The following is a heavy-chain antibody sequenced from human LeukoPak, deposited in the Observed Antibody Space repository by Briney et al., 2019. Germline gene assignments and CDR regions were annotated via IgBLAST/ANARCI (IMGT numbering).Heavy chain of an antibody. J-gene: IGHJ4*02. CDR3: ARAYGGYLDY. Sequence: GGSLRLSRAASGFTVSSNYMSWVRQAPGKGLEWVSVIYSGGNTYYADSVKGRFTISRYNSKNTVYLQMNSLRGEDTAVYYCARAYGGYLDYWGQGTLVTVSS. V-gene: IGHV3-66*02. CDR1: GFTVSSNY. CDR2: IYSGGNT. D-gene: IGHD4-23*01.